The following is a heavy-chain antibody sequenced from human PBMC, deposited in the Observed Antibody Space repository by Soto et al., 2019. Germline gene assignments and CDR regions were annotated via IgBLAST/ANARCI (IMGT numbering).Heavy chain of an antibody. J-gene: IGHJ4*02. V-gene: IGHV4-31*03. D-gene: IGHD6-13*01. CDR1: GGSISSGGYY. CDR3: ARADPHGSPDY. Sequence: SETLSLTCTVSGGSISSGGYYWSWIRQHPGKGLEWIGYISYSGSTYYNPSLKSRVTISVDTSKNQFSLKLSSVTAADTAVYYCARADPHGSPDYWGQGTLVTVSS. CDR2: ISYSGST.